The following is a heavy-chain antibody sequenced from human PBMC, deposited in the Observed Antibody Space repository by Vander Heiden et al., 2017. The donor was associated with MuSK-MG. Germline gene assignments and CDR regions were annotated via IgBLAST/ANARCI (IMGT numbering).Heavy chain of an antibody. CDR2: IYSGGST. J-gene: IGHJ3*02. D-gene: IGHD6-19*01. CDR1: GFTVSNNY. CDR3: ARDAVADDGFDI. Sequence: EVQLVQSGGGLIQPGGSLRLPCAASGFTVSNNYMRWVRQAPGKGLEWVSVIYSGGSTYYADSVKGRFTISRDNSKNTLYLQMNSLRAEDTAVYYCARDAVADDGFDIWGQGTMVTVSS. V-gene: IGHV3-53*01.